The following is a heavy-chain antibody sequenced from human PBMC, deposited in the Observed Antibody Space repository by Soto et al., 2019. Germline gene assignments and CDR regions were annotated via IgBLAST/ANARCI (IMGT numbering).Heavy chain of an antibody. J-gene: IGHJ3*02. D-gene: IGHD6-19*01. CDR2: ISWNSGDM. Sequence: DVQLVESGGGLEQPGRSLRLSCAASGFNINEYAIHWVRQAPGKGLEWVLGISWNSGDMVVADSVKGRFSSSRDNAKNSAYLQMNSLRTEDTALYYCARRWTGLVRTFDIWGHGTMVTVSS. V-gene: IGHV3-9*01. CDR1: GFNINEYA. CDR3: ARRWTGLVRTFDI.